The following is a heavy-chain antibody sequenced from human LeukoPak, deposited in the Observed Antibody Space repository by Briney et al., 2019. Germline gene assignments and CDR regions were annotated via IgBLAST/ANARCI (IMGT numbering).Heavy chain of an antibody. Sequence: PSETLSLTCTVSGGSITSSTYNWGWIRPPPGKGLEWIGSICHSGSTFYNPSLKSRVTISINTSKNQFSLKLSSVTAADTAVYYCASQPYYDSSGYYFYGGQGTLVTVSS. D-gene: IGHD3-22*01. J-gene: IGHJ4*02. V-gene: IGHV4-39*01. CDR3: ASQPYYDSSGYYFY. CDR1: GGSITSSTYN. CDR2: ICHSGST.